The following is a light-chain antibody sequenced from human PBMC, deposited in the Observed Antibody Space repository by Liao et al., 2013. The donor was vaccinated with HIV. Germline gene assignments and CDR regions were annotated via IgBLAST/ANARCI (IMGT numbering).Light chain of an antibody. J-gene: IGLJ3*02. V-gene: IGLV3-1*01. Sequence: SYELTQPPSVSVSPGQTASITCSGDKLGNKYTCWYQQKPGQAPVLVIYFDSDRPSGIPERFSGSNSGNTATLTISRVDVGDEADYYCQVWDSSSDHPVFGGGTKLTVL. CDR3: QVWDSSSDHPV. CDR2: FDS. CDR1: KLGNKY.